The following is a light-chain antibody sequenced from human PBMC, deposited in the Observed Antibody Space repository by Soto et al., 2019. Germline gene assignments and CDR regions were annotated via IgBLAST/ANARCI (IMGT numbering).Light chain of an antibody. Sequence: IGMTKSPATLSVAPGERATLSFRASQSVYSNVAWYQQRPGQPPRLLIYRASSRATGIPARFSGSGSGTEFTLTINSLQSEDFAVYYCQQYQNLCTFGQGTKV. J-gene: IGKJ1*01. CDR2: RAS. CDR1: QSVYSN. V-gene: IGKV3-15*01. CDR3: QQYQNLCT.